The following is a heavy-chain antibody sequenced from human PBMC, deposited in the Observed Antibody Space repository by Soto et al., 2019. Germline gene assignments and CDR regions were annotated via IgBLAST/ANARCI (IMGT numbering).Heavy chain of an antibody. J-gene: IGHJ6*02. CDR2: TYYRSKWYN. V-gene: IGHV6-1*01. Sequence: SQTLSLTCAISGDSVSSNSAAWNWIRQSPSRGLEWLGRTYYRSKWYNDYAVSVKSRMTITPDTSKNQFSLQLNSVTPEDTAVYYCASRLECHNPHRGCRDYYYYGMDVWGQGTTVTVSS. CDR3: ASRLECHNPHRGCRDYYYYGMDV. D-gene: IGHD3-3*01. CDR1: GDSVSSNSAA.